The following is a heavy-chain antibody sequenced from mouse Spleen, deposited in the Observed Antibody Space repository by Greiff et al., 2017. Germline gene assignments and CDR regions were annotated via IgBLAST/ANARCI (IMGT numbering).Heavy chain of an antibody. V-gene: IGHV1-26*01. CDR1: GYTFTDYY. CDR3: AKVYYGYPFDY. CDR2: INPNNGGT. D-gene: IGHD2-2*01. Sequence: EVQLQQSGPELVKPGASVKISCKASGYTFTDYYMNWVKQSHGKSLEWIGDINPNNGGTSYNQKFKGKATLTVDKSSSTAYMELRSLTSEDSAVYYCAKVYYGYPFDYWGQGTTLTVSS. J-gene: IGHJ2*01.